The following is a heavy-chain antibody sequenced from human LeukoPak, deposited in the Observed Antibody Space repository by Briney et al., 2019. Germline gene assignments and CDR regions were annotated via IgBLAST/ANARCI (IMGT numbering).Heavy chain of an antibody. CDR3: ARGLSTGREDYFDF. J-gene: IGHJ4*02. D-gene: IGHD1-1*01. Sequence: SETLSLTCSVSGASVSDGSYYWSWIRQPPGKGLEWIGFLYYSGRTNYSPSLSGRVSTSIDTSKIHFSLNLTSVTAADTAVYYCARGLSTGREDYFDFWGQGTLVSVSS. V-gene: IGHV4-61*03. CDR2: LYYSGRT. CDR1: GASVSDGSYY.